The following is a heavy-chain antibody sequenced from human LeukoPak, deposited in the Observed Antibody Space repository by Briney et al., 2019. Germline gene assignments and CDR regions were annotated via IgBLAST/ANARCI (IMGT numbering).Heavy chain of an antibody. Sequence: ASVKVSCKASGYTFTSYDINWVRQATGQGLEWMGWMNPNSGNTGYAQKFQGRVTMTRNTSISTAYMELSSLRSEDTAVYYCASLRKGATTDYYYYYMDVWGKGTTVTVSS. CDR2: MNPNSGNT. CDR3: ASLRKGATTDYYYYYMDV. CDR1: GYTFTSYD. J-gene: IGHJ6*03. D-gene: IGHD1-26*01. V-gene: IGHV1-8*01.